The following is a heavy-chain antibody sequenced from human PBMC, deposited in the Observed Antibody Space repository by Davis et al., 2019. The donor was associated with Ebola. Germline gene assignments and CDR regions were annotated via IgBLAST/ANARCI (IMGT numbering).Heavy chain of an antibody. J-gene: IGHJ4*02. CDR2: IRSKANSYAT. Sequence: PGGSLRLSCAASGFTFSTYAMSWVRQAPGKGLEWVGRIRSKANSYATAYAASVKGRFTISRDDSKNTAYLQMNSLKTEDTAVYYCTSGITGTRGDYWGQGTLVTVSS. D-gene: IGHD1-20*01. CDR1: GFTFSTYA. CDR3: TSGITGTRGDY. V-gene: IGHV3-73*01.